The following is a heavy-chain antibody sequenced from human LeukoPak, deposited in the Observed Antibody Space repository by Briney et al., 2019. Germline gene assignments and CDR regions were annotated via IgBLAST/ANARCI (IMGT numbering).Heavy chain of an antibody. CDR2: ISYDGSNT. CDR3: AKGQSSSWYGWFDP. CDR1: GFTFSSYG. Sequence: GGSLRLSCAASGFTFSSYGMHWVRQAPGKGLEWVAVISYDGSNTYYADSVKGRFTISRDNSKNTLYLQMNSLRAEDTAVYYCAKGQSSSWYGWFDPWGQGTLVTVSS. D-gene: IGHD6-13*01. J-gene: IGHJ5*02. V-gene: IGHV3-30*18.